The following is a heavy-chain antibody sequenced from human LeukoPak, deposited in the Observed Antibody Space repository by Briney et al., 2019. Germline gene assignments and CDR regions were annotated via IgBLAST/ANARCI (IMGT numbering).Heavy chain of an antibody. V-gene: IGHV3-21*01. J-gene: IGHJ4*02. CDR2: ISSSSSSI. CDR1: GFTFSSYS. D-gene: IGHD4-4*01. CDR3: ARMTTSNDY. Sequence: GGSLRLSCAVSGFTFSSYSMTWVRQAPGKGLEWVSSISSSSSSIYYADSVKGRFTISRDNAKNSLYLQMNSLRAEDTAVYYCARMTTSNDYWGQGTLVTVSS.